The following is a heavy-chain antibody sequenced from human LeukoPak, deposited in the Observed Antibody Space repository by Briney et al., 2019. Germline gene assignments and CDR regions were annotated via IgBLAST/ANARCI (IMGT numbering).Heavy chain of an antibody. D-gene: IGHD2-15*01. V-gene: IGHV3-30*18. CDR2: ISADGSKE. CDR1: GFSYLHYG. CDR3: AKDGYCSGGSCYAHFFDR. Sequence: GFSLRLSCAASGFSYLHYGMHLVRQAPGKALEWLAFISADGSKEYYADSVKGRFTISRDNSKNTLYLHVNSPRAEDTAVLFCAKDGYCSGGSCYAHFFDRWGQGTLVTVSS. J-gene: IGHJ4*02.